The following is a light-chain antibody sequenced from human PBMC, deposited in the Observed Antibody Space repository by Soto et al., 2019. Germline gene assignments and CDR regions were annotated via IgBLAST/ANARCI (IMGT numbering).Light chain of an antibody. CDR2: DAS. J-gene: IGKJ5*01. CDR3: QQRSNWPPIT. Sequence: ETVVTQSPATLSLSAGERASLSCRASQSVSSYLAWYQQKPGQAPRLLIYDASNRATGIPARFSGSGSGTDFTLTISSLEPEDFAVYYCQQRSNWPPITFGQGTRLEIK. CDR1: QSVSSY. V-gene: IGKV3-11*01.